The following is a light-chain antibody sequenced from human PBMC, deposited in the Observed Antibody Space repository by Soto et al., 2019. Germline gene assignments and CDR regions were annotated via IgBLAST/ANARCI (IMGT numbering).Light chain of an antibody. Sequence: DIVMTQSPDSLAVSLGERATINCKSSQSVLYSPHNKNYLAWYQQKPGQPPKLLIYWASTRQSGVPDRFSGSGSGTDFTLTISSLQAEDVAVYYCQQYYSAPQTFGQGTKLEIK. CDR1: QSVLYSPHNKNY. V-gene: IGKV4-1*01. CDR3: QQYYSAPQT. CDR2: WAS. J-gene: IGKJ2*01.